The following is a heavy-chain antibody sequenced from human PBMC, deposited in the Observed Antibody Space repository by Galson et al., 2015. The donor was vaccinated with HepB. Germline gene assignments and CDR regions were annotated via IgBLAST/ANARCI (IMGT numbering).Heavy chain of an antibody. J-gene: IGHJ4*02. V-gene: IGHV4-30-4*01. CDR3: ATRGGRLYSGPDY. Sequence: TLSLTCNVSGGSINNGDYYWSWIRQPPGKGLEWIGNIYYTGSTYYNPSLNSRLTISLDTSKNQFSLKLRSVTAADTAVYYCATRGGRLYSGPDYWGQGTLVTVSS. CDR1: GGSINNGDYY. CDR2: IYYTGST. D-gene: IGHD5-12*01.